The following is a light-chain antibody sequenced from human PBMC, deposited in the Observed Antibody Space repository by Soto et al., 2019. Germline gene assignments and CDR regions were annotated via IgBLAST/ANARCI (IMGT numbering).Light chain of an antibody. CDR3: QQYGSSPLSIT. J-gene: IGKJ5*01. CDR1: QSVSSSY. V-gene: IGKV3-20*01. Sequence: EFVLTQSPGTLSLSPGERATLSCRASQSVSSSYLAWYQQKPGQAPRLLIYGASSRATGIPDRFSGSGSGTDFTLTISRLEPEDFAVYYCQQYGSSPLSITFGQGTRLEIK. CDR2: GAS.